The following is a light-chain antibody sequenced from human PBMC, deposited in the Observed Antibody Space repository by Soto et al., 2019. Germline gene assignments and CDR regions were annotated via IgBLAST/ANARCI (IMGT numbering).Light chain of an antibody. V-gene: IGLV2-14*01. Sequence: QSVLTQPASVSGSPGQSITISCTGTSSDVGGYNFVSWYQHHPGKAPKLMIYEVSNRPSGVSNRFSGSKSGNTASLTISGLQAEDEADYYCSSYTSSNILFGGGTKLTVL. J-gene: IGLJ2*01. CDR2: EVS. CDR3: SSYTSSNIL. CDR1: SSDVGGYNF.